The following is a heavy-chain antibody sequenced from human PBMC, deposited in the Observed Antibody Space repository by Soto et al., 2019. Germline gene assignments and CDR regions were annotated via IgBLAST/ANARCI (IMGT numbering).Heavy chain of an antibody. J-gene: IGHJ6*01. Sequence: ASVKVSCKASGYTFTSCGISWVRQAPGQGLEWMGWISAYNGNTNYAQKLQGRVTMTTDTSKSTAYMELRSLRSDDTAVYYCARDAKKHPLVRRDSYYHGMDIW. D-gene: IGHD6-6*01. CDR2: ISAYNGNT. CDR1: GYTFTSCG. V-gene: IGHV1-18*01. CDR3: ARDAKKHPLVRRDSYYHGMDI.